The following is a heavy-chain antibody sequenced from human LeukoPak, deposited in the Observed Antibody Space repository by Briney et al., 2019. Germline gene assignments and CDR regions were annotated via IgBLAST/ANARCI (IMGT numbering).Heavy chain of an antibody. J-gene: IGHJ4*02. CDR3: ARAGPYYDFWSGVGYFDY. CDR1: GGSINSYY. CDR2: IFYSGST. Sequence: SETLSLTCTVSGGSINSYYWSWIRQPPGKGLEWIAYIFYSGSTNYNPSFKSRVTISIDTSKNQVSLKLNSVTAADTAVYYCARAGPYYDFWSGVGYFDYWGQGTLVTVSS. D-gene: IGHD3-3*01. V-gene: IGHV4-59*01.